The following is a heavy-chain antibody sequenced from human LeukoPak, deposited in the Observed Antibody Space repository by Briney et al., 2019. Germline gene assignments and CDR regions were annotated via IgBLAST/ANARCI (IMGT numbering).Heavy chain of an antibody. CDR2: MSQDGRTA. CDR3: ARDPKVGSPDYFDY. CDR1: GFSVSQHE. V-gene: IGHV3-30-3*01. D-gene: IGHD3-16*01. J-gene: IGHJ4*02. Sequence: GRSLRLSCAASGFSVSQHEMHWVRQAPGKGLEWVAVMSQDGRTALYIDSLKGRFIISKDTSTDTVYLQMNSLRVEDTAVYYCARDPKVGSPDYFDYWGQGTLVIVSP.